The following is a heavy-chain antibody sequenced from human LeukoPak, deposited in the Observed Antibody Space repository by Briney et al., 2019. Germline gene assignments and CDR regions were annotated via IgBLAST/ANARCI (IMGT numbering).Heavy chain of an antibody. V-gene: IGHV1-18*01. CDR2: ISAYNGNT. J-gene: IGHJ4*02. Sequence: ASVKVSCKASGYTFTSYGISWVRQAPGQGLEWMGWISAYNGNTNYAQKLQGRVTMTTDTSTSTAYMELRSLRSDDTAVYYCARDLATYYYDSSGYPLVAFDIWGQGTLVTVSS. CDR1: GYTFTSYG. CDR3: ARDLATYYYDSSGYPLVAFDI. D-gene: IGHD3-22*01.